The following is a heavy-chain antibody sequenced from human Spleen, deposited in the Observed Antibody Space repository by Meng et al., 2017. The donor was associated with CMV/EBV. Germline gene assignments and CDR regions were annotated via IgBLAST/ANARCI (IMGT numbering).Heavy chain of an antibody. V-gene: IGHV1-8*03. CDR2: MNPNSGNT. Sequence: ASVKVSCKASGYTFTSYDINWVRQATGQGLEWMGWMNPNSGNTGYAQKFQGRVTITRNTSISTAYMELSSLRYEDTAVYYCARGPTWIQLWFNYYYYYGMDVWGQGTTVTVSS. CDR3: ARGPTWIQLWFNYYYYYGMDV. D-gene: IGHD5-18*01. J-gene: IGHJ6*02. CDR1: GYTFTSYD.